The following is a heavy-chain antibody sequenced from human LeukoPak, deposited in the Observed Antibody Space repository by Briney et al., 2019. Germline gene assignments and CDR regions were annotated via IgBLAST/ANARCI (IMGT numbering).Heavy chain of an antibody. Sequence: ASVKVSCKASGYTFTGYYMHWVRQAPGQGLEWMGWINPNSGGTNYAQKFQGRVTMTRDTSISTAYMELSRLRSDDTAVYYCARGFPRIAVAGPNKYFDYWGQGTLVTVSS. V-gene: IGHV1-2*02. CDR1: GYTFTGYY. J-gene: IGHJ4*02. CDR3: ARGFPRIAVAGPNKYFDY. D-gene: IGHD6-19*01. CDR2: INPNSGGT.